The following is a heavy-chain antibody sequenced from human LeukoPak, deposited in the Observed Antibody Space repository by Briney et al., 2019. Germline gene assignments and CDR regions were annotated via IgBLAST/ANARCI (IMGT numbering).Heavy chain of an antibody. CDR3: AKAGAPATGSSPDY. D-gene: IGHD1-26*01. CDR2: ISGDGGST. J-gene: IGHJ4*02. V-gene: IGHV3-43*02. CDR1: GFIFDNYA. Sequence: PGGSLRLSCAAPGFIFDNYAIHWVRQAPGKGLEWVSLISGDGGSTFYADSVRGRFTISRDNSKNTLYLQMGSLSAEDTAVYYCAKAGAPATGSSPDYWGQGTLVTVSS.